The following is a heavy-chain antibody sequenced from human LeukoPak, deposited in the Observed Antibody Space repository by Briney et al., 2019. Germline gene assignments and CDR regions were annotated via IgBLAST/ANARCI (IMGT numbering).Heavy chain of an antibody. Sequence: PGGSLRLSCAASGFTFSDYYMSWIRQAPGKALEWVSYISSSGSTIYYADSVKGRFTISRDNAKNSLYLQMNSLRAEDTALYYCAKGTWPTYGDYVRPAFDIWGQGTMVTVSS. CDR1: GFTFSDYY. J-gene: IGHJ3*02. D-gene: IGHD4-17*01. CDR2: ISSSGSTI. V-gene: IGHV3-11*01. CDR3: AKGTWPTYGDYVRPAFDI.